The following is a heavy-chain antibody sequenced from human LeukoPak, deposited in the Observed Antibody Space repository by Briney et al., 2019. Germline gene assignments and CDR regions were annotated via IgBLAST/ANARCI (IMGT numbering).Heavy chain of an antibody. V-gene: IGHV1-8*03. J-gene: IGHJ4*02. Sequence: GASVKVSCKASGYTFTSYDINWVRQATGQGLEWMGWMNPNSGNTGYAQKFQGRVTITRNTSISTAYMELSSLRSEDTAVYYCARGRGAFWSGYYPFDYWGQGTLVTVSS. CDR3: ARGRGAFWSGYYPFDY. CDR1: GYTFTSYD. D-gene: IGHD3-3*01. CDR2: MNPNSGNT.